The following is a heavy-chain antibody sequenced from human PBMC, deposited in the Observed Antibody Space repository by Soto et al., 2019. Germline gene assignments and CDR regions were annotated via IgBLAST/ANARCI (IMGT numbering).Heavy chain of an antibody. Sequence: QVQLVRSGAEVKKPGSSVKVSCKASGGTFSSYAISWVRQAPGQGLEWMGGIIPIFGTANYSQKFQGRVTITADQSTSTDYMELSSLGSEDTAVYYCARILPIAVSGTPSDYYDYGFDVWGQGTTVTVSS. CDR2: IIPIFGTA. D-gene: IGHD6-19*01. CDR1: GGTFSSYA. V-gene: IGHV1-69*01. CDR3: ARILPIAVSGTPSDYYDYGFDV. J-gene: IGHJ6*02.